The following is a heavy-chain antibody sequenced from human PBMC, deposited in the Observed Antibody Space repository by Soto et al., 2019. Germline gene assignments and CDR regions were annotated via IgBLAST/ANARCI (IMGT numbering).Heavy chain of an antibody. D-gene: IGHD4-17*01. J-gene: IGHJ4*02. V-gene: IGHV3-23*01. Sequence: GGSLRLSCAASGFTFSSYAMSWVRQAPGKGLEWVSAISGSGGSTYYADSVKGRFTISRDNSKNTLYLQMNSLRAADTAVYYCAKDIDDYGDPYPLTDYWGQGTLVTVSS. CDR1: GFTFSSYA. CDR2: ISGSGGST. CDR3: AKDIDDYGDPYPLTDY.